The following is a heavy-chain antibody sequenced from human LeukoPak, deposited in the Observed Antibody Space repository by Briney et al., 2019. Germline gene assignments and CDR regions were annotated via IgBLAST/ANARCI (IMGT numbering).Heavy chain of an antibody. J-gene: IGHJ4*02. CDR2: INSDGSSL. D-gene: IGHD3-10*01. CDR1: GFTFRSYW. V-gene: IGHV3-74*01. CDR3: NYGSGSYPRY. Sequence: GGSLRLSCAASGFTFRSYWMHWVRQAPGKGLAWISRINSDGSSLSYADSVKGRFTIPRDNAKNTLHLQMNSLRAEDTAVYYCNYGSGSYPRYWGQGTLVTVSS.